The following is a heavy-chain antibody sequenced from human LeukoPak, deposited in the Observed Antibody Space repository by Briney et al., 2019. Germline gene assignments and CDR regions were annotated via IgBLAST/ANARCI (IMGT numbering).Heavy chain of an antibody. Sequence: GGSLRLSCAASGFTFSSYAMSWVRQAPGKGLEWVSAISGSGGSTYYADSVKGRFTISRDNSKNTMYLQMNSLRAEDTAVYYCANFVKEDYNFDYWGQGTLVTVSS. V-gene: IGHV3-23*01. CDR2: ISGSGGST. J-gene: IGHJ4*02. CDR3: ANFVKEDYNFDY. CDR1: GFTFSSYA. D-gene: IGHD5-24*01.